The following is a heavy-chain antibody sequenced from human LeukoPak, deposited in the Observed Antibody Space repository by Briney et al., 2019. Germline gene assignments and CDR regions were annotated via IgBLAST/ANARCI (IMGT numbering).Heavy chain of an antibody. CDR2: IYSSGSS. D-gene: IGHD3-9*01. Sequence: PSETLSLTCTVSGGSISTYYWSWIRQPPGKGLEWIGYIYSSGSSNYNPSLKSRVTISVDTSKNQLSLKLSSVTAADTAVYYCARYVDMWWFDPWGQGIPVTVSS. J-gene: IGHJ5*02. CDR3: ARYVDMWWFDP. V-gene: IGHV4-59*01. CDR1: GGSISTYY.